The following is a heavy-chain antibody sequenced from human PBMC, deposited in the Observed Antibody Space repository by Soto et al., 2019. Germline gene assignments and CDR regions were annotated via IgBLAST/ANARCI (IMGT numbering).Heavy chain of an antibody. D-gene: IGHD2-15*01. CDR1: GGSISSYY. CDR3: ARRYGGTFDY. Sequence: SETLSITCTVCGGSISSYYWSWIQQPPGKGLEWIGYIYYSGSTNYNPSLKSRVTISVDTSKNQFSLKLSSVTAADTAVYYCARRYGGTFDYWGQGTLVTVSS. CDR2: IYYSGST. J-gene: IGHJ4*02. V-gene: IGHV4-59*08.